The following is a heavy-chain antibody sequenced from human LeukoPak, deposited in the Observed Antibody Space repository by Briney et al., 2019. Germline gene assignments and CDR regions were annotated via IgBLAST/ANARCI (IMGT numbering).Heavy chain of an antibody. CDR1: GFTLSSFG. CDR2: MWYDGRNK. CDR3: ARVGDMEAFDI. D-gene: IGHD3-16*01. V-gene: IGHV3-33*01. J-gene: IGHJ3*02. Sequence: GRSLRLSCAASGFTLSSFGMVWVRQAPGKGLEWVTLMWYDGRNKYYADSVKGRFTISRDNSKNTVYLQMNSLRGEDTAGYYCARVGDMEAFDIWGQGTRVTVSS.